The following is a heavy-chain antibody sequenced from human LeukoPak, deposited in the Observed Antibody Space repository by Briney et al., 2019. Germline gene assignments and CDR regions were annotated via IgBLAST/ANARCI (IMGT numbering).Heavy chain of an antibody. CDR1: GFTLSSNY. CDR3: ARGYGDYDYFDY. Sequence: PGGSLRLSCAASGFTLSSNYMSWVRQAPGKGLEWVSVIYSGGSTYYADSVKGRFTISRDNSKNTLYLQMNSRRAEDTPVYYCARGYGDYDYFDYWGQGTLVTVSS. D-gene: IGHD4-17*01. J-gene: IGHJ4*02. V-gene: IGHV3-53*01. CDR2: IYSGGST.